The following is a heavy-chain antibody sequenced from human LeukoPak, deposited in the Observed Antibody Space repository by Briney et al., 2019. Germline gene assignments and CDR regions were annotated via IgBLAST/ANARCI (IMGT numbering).Heavy chain of an antibody. CDR1: GGSISSGGYS. D-gene: IGHD4-17*01. CDR2: IYHSGST. J-gene: IGHJ4*02. CDR3: ARASYGHYVFDY. Sequence: SETLSLTCAVSGGSISSGGYSWSWIRQPPGKGLEWIGYIYHSGSTYYNPSLKSRVTISVDRSKNQFSLKLSSVTAADTAVYYCARASYGHYVFDYWGQGTLVTVSS. V-gene: IGHV4-30-2*01.